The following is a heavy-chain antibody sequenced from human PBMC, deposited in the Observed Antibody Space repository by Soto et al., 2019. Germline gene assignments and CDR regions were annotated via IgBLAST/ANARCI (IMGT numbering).Heavy chain of an antibody. CDR1: GFTVSTKY. J-gene: IGHJ4*02. Sequence: EVQLVESGGGLVQPGGSLRLSCAASGFTVSTKYMSWVRQAPGKGLEWVSVIYSGGRTFYAYSVRCRFTSTIDKSKNTVKLQMKSPRAEDTAVYHRARDPSAADSWGQGPLVTVSS. CDR3: ARDPSAADS. CDR2: IYSGGRT. V-gene: IGHV3-66*01. D-gene: IGHD3-10*01.